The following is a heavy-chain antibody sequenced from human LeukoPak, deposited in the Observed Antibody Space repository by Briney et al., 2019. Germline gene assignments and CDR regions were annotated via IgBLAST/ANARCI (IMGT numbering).Heavy chain of an antibody. CDR1: GFFLSGHW. CDR2: ISPTGSTT. J-gene: IGHJ4*02. D-gene: IGHD6-6*01. CDR3: ARGPNSNWSGLDF. V-gene: IGHV3-74*01. Sequence: GGSLRLSCTASGFFLSGHWMHWARHLPGKGLVWVSRISPTGSTTSYADSVKGRFTVSRDNAKNTLYLQVNNLRAEDTAVYYCARGPNSNWSGLDFWGQGTLLTVSS.